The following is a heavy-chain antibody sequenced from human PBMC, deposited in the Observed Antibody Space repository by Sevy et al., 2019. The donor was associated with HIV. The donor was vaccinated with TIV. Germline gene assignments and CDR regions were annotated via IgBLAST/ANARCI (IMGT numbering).Heavy chain of an antibody. V-gene: IGHV3-15*01. CDR3: TTDVSIAAAGVLGY. J-gene: IGHJ4*02. CDR1: GFTFSNAW. D-gene: IGHD6-13*01. Sequence: GGSLRLSCAASGFTFSNAWMSWVRQAPGKGLEWVGRIKSKTDGGTTDYAAPVKGRFTISSDDSKNTLYLQMNSLKTEDTAVYYCTTDVSIAAAGVLGYWGQGTLVTVSS. CDR2: IKSKTDGGTT.